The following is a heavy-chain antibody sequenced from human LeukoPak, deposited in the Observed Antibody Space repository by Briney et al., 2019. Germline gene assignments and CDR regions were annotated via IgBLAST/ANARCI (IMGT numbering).Heavy chain of an antibody. V-gene: IGHV1-69*05. CDR1: GGTFNSYA. CDR3: ASGSLGDGYGVGDYYQYMDV. CDR2: IMPLFGTA. Sequence: SVKVSCKASGGTFNSYAISWVRQAPGQGLEWMGGIMPLFGTANYAQEFQGRVTFTTDESASTAYMEVSSLGSEDTAVYYCASGSLGDGYGVGDYYQYMDVWGKGTTVTVSS. J-gene: IGHJ6*03. D-gene: IGHD5-24*01.